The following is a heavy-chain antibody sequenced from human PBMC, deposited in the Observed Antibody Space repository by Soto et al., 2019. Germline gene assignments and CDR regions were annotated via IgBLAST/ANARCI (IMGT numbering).Heavy chain of an antibody. CDR2: ISAYNGNT. Sequence: GASVKVSCKASGYTFTSYGISWVRQAPGQGLEWMGWISAYNGNTNYAQKLQGRVTMTTDTSTSTAYMELRSLRSDDTAVYYCARSSDYYDSSGAFDIWGQGTMVTVS. V-gene: IGHV1-18*01. D-gene: IGHD3-22*01. CDR3: ARSSDYYDSSGAFDI. CDR1: GYTFTSYG. J-gene: IGHJ3*02.